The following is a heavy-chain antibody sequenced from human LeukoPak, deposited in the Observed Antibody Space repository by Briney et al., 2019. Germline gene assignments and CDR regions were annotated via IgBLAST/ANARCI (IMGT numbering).Heavy chain of an antibody. CDR3: ASVDYGDFPDY. CDR2: IYFSGST. D-gene: IGHD4-17*01. J-gene: IGHJ4*02. Sequence: PSETLSLTCTVSGDSISNSRYYWGWIRQSPGKGLEWIANIYFSGSTYYNPSLKSRVSMSVDTSKNQFSLNLTPVTAADTAVYYCASVDYGDFPDYWGQGTLLTVSS. CDR1: GDSISNSRYY. V-gene: IGHV4-39*01.